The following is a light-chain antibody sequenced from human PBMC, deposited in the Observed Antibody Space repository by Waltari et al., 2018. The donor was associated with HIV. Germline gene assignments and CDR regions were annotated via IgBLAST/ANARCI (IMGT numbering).Light chain of an antibody. CDR1: SSDVGGYDS. Sequence: QSALTQPRSVSGSPGQSVTISCTGTSSDVGGYDSVSWYLQHPGKVPKLIIYEVIKRPSGVPDRFSGSKSGNTASLTISGLQTEDEADDFCCSYAGTYTYVLFGGGTKLTVL. CDR2: EVI. CDR3: CSYAGTYTYVL. V-gene: IGLV2-11*01. J-gene: IGLJ3*02.